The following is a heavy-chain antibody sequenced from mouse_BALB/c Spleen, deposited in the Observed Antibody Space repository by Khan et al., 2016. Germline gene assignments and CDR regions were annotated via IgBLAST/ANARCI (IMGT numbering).Heavy chain of an antibody. Sequence: QIQLVQSGPELKKPGETVKISCKASGYTFTNYGMNWVKQAPGKGLKWMGWINTNTGEPTYAEEFKGRFAFSLETSASTAYLQINNLKNEDTATXFCAVDYYGSNWFAYWGQGTLVTVSA. CDR3: AVDYYGSNWFAY. J-gene: IGHJ3*01. D-gene: IGHD1-1*01. V-gene: IGHV9-3*02. CDR2: INTNTGEP. CDR1: GYTFTNYG.